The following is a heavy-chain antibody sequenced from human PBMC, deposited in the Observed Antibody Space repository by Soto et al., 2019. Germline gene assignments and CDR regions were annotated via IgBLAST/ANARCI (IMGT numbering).Heavy chain of an antibody. J-gene: IGHJ6*04. Sequence: QVQLVESGGAVVQPGRSLRLSCAASGFTFRNYGMHWVRQAPAKGLEWVALVWYDGGNKNYVDSVKGRFTISRDNSKNTLYLQMTSLRDEDTAVYYCVRAAGYSGNDYVYYYGMDVWGKGNTVTVSS. V-gene: IGHV3-33*01. CDR3: VRAAGYSGNDYVYYYGMDV. CDR2: VWYDGGNK. D-gene: IGHD5-12*01. CDR1: GFTFRNYG.